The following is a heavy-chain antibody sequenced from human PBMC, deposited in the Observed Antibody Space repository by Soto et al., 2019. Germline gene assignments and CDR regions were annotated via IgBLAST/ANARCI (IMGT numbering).Heavy chain of an antibody. D-gene: IGHD3-22*01. J-gene: IGHJ3*02. V-gene: IGHV3-23*01. CDR1: GFAFSSYA. Sequence: GGSLRLSCAASGFAFSSYAMSWVRQAPGKGLEWVSAISGSGGSTYYADSVKGRFTISRDNSKNTLYLQMNSLRAEDTAVYYCAKDRALNYYDSSGYFPDAFDIWGQGTMVTVSS. CDR3: AKDRALNYYDSSGYFPDAFDI. CDR2: ISGSGGST.